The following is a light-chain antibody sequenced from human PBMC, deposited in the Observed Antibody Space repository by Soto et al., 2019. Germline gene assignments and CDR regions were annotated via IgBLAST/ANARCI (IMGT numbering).Light chain of an antibody. V-gene: IGLV2-18*02. CDR2: EVS. J-gene: IGLJ2*01. CDR1: SSDVGSYNR. Sequence: QSVLTQSPSVSGSPGQSVTISCTGTSSDVGSYNRVSWYQQPPGTAPKLMIYEVSNRPSGVPDRFSGSKSGNTASLTISGLQAEDEADYYCSSYTSSSAWVFGGGTKLTVL. CDR3: SSYTSSSAWV.